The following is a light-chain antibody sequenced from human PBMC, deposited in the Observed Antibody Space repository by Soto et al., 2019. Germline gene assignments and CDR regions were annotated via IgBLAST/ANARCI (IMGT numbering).Light chain of an antibody. CDR2: AAS. J-gene: IGKJ1*01. CDR3: QQYTGYSRT. CDR1: QGISNY. Sequence: DIKMTQSPSSLSASVGDRVTITCRASQGISNYLAWYQQKPGKVPKLLIYAASTLQSGVPSRFSGSGSGTEFTLTISSMQPDDFATYYCQQYTGYSRTFGQGTMVDI. V-gene: IGKV1-27*01.